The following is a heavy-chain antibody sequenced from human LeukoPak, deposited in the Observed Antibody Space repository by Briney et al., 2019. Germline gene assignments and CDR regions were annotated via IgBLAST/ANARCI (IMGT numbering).Heavy chain of an antibody. Sequence: SETLSLTCTVSGGSISSSSYYWGWIRQPPGKGLEWIGSIYYSGSTYYNPSLKSRVTISVDTSKNQFSLKLSSVTAADTAVYYCARDLQGHAFDIWGQGTMVTVSS. CDR3: ARDLQGHAFDI. CDR1: GGSISSSSYY. V-gene: IGHV4-39*02. D-gene: IGHD4-11*01. CDR2: IYYSGST. J-gene: IGHJ3*02.